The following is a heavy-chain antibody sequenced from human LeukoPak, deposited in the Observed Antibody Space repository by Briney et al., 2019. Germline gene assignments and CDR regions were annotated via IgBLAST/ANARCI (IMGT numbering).Heavy chain of an antibody. Sequence: PGGSLRLSCAASGFIFSGSGMHWVRQASGKGLGWVGRIGSKANSYATAYAESVKGRFTISRDDSKNTAYLQTNSLKTEDTAVYYCCRSDYYGSGSYNWGQGTLVTVSS. D-gene: IGHD3-10*01. CDR2: IGSKANSYAT. V-gene: IGHV3-73*01. CDR3: CRSDYYGSGSYN. J-gene: IGHJ4*02. CDR1: GFIFSGSG.